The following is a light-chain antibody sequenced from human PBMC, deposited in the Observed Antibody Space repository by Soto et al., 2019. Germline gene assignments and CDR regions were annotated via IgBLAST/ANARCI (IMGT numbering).Light chain of an antibody. V-gene: IGKV4-1*01. CDR1: QSVLYSSNNQNY. CDR3: QQCYTPPYT. Sequence: DIVMTQSPDSLAVSLGERATINCKYSQSVLYSSNNQNYLAWYQHKPGQPPKLLIYWASTRASGVPDRFSGSGSGTDFTLNIRSLQAEDVAVYYCQQCYTPPYTFGQGTKLEIK. J-gene: IGKJ2*01. CDR2: WAS.